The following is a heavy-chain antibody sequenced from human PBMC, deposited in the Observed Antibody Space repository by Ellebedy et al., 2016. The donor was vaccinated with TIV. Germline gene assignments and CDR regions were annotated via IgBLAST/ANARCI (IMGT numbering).Heavy chain of an antibody. CDR3: ARGGVVVIRKPQYFDY. CDR2: IYYSGST. J-gene: IGHJ4*02. CDR1: GGSISSSSYY. Sequence: SETLSLTXTVSGGSISSSSYYWGWIRQPPGKGLEWIGSIYYSGSTYYNPSLKSRVTISVDTSKNQFSLKLSSVTAADTAVYYCARGGVVVIRKPQYFDYWGQGTLVTVSS. V-gene: IGHV4-39*01. D-gene: IGHD3-22*01.